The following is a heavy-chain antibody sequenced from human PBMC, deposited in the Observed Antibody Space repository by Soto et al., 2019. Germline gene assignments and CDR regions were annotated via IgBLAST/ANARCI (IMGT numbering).Heavy chain of an antibody. CDR1: GGSISSGGSY. V-gene: IGHV4-31*03. CDR2: IYYSGST. J-gene: IGHJ3*02. Sequence: SETLSLTCTVSGGSISSGGSYWSWIRQHPGKGLEWIGYIYYSGSTYYNPSLKSRVTISVDTSKNQFSLKLSSVTAADTAVYYCARVGHYDGSGYNAFNIWGQGTMVTVSS. CDR3: ARVGHYDGSGYNAFNI. D-gene: IGHD3-22*01.